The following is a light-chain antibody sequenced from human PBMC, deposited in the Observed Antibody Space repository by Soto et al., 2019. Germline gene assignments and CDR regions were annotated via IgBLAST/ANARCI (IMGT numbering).Light chain of an antibody. Sequence: DIVLTQSPATLSLSPGDRVTLSCRASESLFGFLAWYQQKPGQAPRLLMYGVSTRATGIPARFSGGGSATDFTLTISRLQSEDSAFYFCQSYNDWPFASGLGTRLEI. CDR2: GVS. CDR1: ESLFGF. J-gene: IGKJ2*01. V-gene: IGKV3-15*01. CDR3: QSYNDWPFA.